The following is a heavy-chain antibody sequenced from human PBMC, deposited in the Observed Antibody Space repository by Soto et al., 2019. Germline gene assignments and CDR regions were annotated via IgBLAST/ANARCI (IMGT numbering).Heavy chain of an antibody. J-gene: IGHJ4*02. V-gene: IGHV4-4*02. CDR1: SGSITSSNW. CDR2: GSHSGST. Sequence: QVQLQESGPGLVKPSGTLSLTCAVSSGSITSSNWWSWVRQPPGKGMEWIGEGSHSGSTNYIPSRKSRATISVDKSRNQFSLRLNSVTAADTAVYYCARNRDGGYDFDYWGQGTLVTVSS. CDR3: ARNRDGGYDFDY. D-gene: IGHD5-12*01.